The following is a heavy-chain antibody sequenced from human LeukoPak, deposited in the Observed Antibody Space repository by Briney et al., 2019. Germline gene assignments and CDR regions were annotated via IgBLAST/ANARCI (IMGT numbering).Heavy chain of an antibody. D-gene: IGHD6-13*01. J-gene: IGHJ4*02. CDR3: ARAKYSSRWSLDY. V-gene: IGHV3-74*03. CDR2: IDSNGGGA. CDR1: GFTFNIYW. Sequence: GGSLRLSCATSGFTFNIYWMQWVRQVPGKGLVWVSRIDSNGGGATYADSVKGRFTTSRDNGNNTMYLQMNSLRAEDTATYYCARAKYSSRWSLDYWGQGALVTVSS.